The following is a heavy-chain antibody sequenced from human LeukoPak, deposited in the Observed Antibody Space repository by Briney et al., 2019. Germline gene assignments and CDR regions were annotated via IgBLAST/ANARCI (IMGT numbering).Heavy chain of an antibody. CDR1: GYTFTSYD. Sequence: ASVKVSCKASGYTFTSYDINWVRQATGQGLEWMGWMNPNSGNTGYAQKFQGRVTITRNTSISTAYMELSSLRSEDTAVYYCARRIAVNWFDPWGQGTLVTVSS. D-gene: IGHD6-19*01. CDR3: ARRIAVNWFDP. J-gene: IGHJ5*02. CDR2: MNPNSGNT. V-gene: IGHV1-8*03.